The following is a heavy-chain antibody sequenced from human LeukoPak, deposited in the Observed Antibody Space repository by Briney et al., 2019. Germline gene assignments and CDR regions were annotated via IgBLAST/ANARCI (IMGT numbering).Heavy chain of an antibody. J-gene: IGHJ4*02. CDR2: ISSSGSTI. D-gene: IGHD5-24*01. V-gene: IGHV3-11*01. Sequence: GGSLRHSCAASGFTFSDYYMSWIRQAPGKGLEWVSYISSSGSTIYYADSVKGRFTISRDNAKNSLYLQMNSLRAEDTAVYYCASERDRRDGYNKHYDYWGQGTLVTVSS. CDR1: GFTFSDYY. CDR3: ASERDRRDGYNKHYDY.